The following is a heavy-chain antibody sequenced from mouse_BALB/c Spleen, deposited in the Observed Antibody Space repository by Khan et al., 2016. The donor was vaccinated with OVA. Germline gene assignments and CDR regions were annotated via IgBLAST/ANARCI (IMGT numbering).Heavy chain of an antibody. J-gene: IGHJ3*01. D-gene: IGHD1-1*01. CDR2: IWSGGST. CDR1: DFSLTNYG. V-gene: IGHV2-4*02. CDR3: ARRDYGSSDGFAY. Sequence: QVQLKESGPGLVQPSQSLSITCTVSDFSLTNYGVHWVRQSPGPGLEWLGVIWSGGSTDYNVAFISRLCITKDNSKSQVFFKMNSLQVDDTAIYYCARRDYGSSDGFAYWGQGTLVTVSA.